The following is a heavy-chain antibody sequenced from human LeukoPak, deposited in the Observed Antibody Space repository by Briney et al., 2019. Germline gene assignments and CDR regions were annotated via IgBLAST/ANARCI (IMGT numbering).Heavy chain of an antibody. CDR1: GYSISSGYY. J-gene: IGHJ3*02. V-gene: IGHV4-38-2*02. CDR3: ARDIVVVPAGPPLEAFDI. CDR2: IYHSGST. Sequence: PSETLSLTCTVSGYSISSGYYWGWIRQPPGKGLGWIWSIYHSGSTYYNPSLKSRVTISVDTSKNQFSLKLSSVTAADTAVYHCARDIVVVPAGPPLEAFDIWGQGTMVTVSS. D-gene: IGHD2-2*01.